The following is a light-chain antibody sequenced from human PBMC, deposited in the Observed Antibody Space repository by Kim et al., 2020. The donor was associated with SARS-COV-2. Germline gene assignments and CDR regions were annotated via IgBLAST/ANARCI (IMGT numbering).Light chain of an antibody. CDR3: SSYTSSNTWV. Sequence: QSALTQPASVSGSPGQSITISCTGSTSDIDGYDYVSWYQHHPGKAPKVMIYDVNKRPSGVSNRFSGSKSGNTASLTISGLQAEDEADYYCSSYTSSNTWVFGGGTQLTVL. V-gene: IGLV2-14*03. CDR1: TSDIDGYDY. J-gene: IGLJ3*02. CDR2: DVN.